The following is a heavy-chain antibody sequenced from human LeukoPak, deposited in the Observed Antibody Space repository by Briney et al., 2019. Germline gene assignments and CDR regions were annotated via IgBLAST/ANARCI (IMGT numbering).Heavy chain of an antibody. V-gene: IGHV3-11*04. J-gene: IGHJ6*03. CDR3: ARSPGYCSSTSCYAPPYYMDV. Sequence: GGSLRLSCVASGFTFSDYFMSWIRQAPGKGLEWLSFINSAGDNIYYADSVKVRFTISRDSFTNTLYLQMNSLRVEDTAVYYCARSPGYCSSTSCYAPPYYMDVWGKGTTVTVSS. CDR2: INSAGDNI. D-gene: IGHD2-2*03. CDR1: GFTFSDYF.